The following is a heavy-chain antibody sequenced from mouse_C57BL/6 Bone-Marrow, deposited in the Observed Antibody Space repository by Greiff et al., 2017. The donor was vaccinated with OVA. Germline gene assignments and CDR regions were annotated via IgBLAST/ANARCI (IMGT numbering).Heavy chain of an antibody. CDR1: GYTFTDYY. D-gene: IGHD2-4*01. J-gene: IGHJ2*01. V-gene: IGHV1-26*01. Sequence: EVQLQQSGPELVKPGASVKISCKASGYTFTDYYMNWVKQSHGKSLEWIGDINPNNGGTSYNQQFKGKATLTVDKSSSTAYMELRSLTSEDSAVYYCARTYYDYDGGGYFDYWGQGTTLTVSS. CDR3: ARTYYDYDGGGYFDY. CDR2: INPNNGGT.